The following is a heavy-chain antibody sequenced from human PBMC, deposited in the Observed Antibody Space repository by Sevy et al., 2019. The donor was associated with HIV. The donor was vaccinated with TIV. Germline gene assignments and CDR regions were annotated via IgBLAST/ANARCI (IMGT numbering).Heavy chain of an antibody. CDR3: ARGNSGSYGWFDP. J-gene: IGHJ5*02. D-gene: IGHD1-26*01. V-gene: IGHV4-59*01. CDR1: GGSISNYY. CDR2: IYYSGGT. Sequence: SETLSLTCTVSGGSISNYYWNWIRQPPGKGLEWIGYIYYSGGTNYNPSLRRRFTMSADTSKNQFCLKLSFVTAADTAMYYCARGNSGSYGWFDPWGQGTLVTVSS.